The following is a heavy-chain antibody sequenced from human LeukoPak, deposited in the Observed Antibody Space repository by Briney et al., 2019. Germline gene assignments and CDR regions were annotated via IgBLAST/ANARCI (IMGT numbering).Heavy chain of an antibody. J-gene: IGHJ4*02. Sequence: SETLSLTCSVSGASISSHYWSWIRQPPGKGLEWIGYIYYSGSTNYNPSLKSRVTISVDTSKNQFSLKLSSVTAADTALYYCARGYYHFDYWGQGTLVTVSS. CDR1: GASISSHY. CDR2: IYYSGST. V-gene: IGHV4-59*08. D-gene: IGHD3-3*01. CDR3: ARGYYHFDY.